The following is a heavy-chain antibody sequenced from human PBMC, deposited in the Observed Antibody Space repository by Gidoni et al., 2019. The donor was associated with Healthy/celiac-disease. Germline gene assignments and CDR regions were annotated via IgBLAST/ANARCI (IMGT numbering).Heavy chain of an antibody. CDR1: GFTFSSYW. J-gene: IGHJ6*02. Sequence: EVQLVESGGGLVQPGGSLRLSCAASGFTFSSYWMHWVRQAPGKGLVWVSRINSDGSSTSYADSVKGRFTISRDNAKNTLYLQMNSLRAEDTAVYYCARVGDFWSGYYYYYYYGMDVWGQGTTVTVSS. V-gene: IGHV3-74*01. CDR3: ARVGDFWSGYYYYYYYGMDV. CDR2: INSDGSST. D-gene: IGHD3-3*01.